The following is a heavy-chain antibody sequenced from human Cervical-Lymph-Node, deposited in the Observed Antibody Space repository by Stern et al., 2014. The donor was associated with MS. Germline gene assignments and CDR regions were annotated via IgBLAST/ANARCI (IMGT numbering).Heavy chain of an antibody. CDR2: ISAYNGNT. J-gene: IGHJ4*02. V-gene: IGHV1-18*01. Sequence: VQLVESGAEVKKPGASVKVSCKASGYTFTSYGISWVRQAPGQGLEWMGWISAYNGNTNYAQKLQGRVTMTTDTSTSTAYMELRSLRSDDTAVYYCARSYYDFWSGYFNYFDYWGQGTLVTVSS. CDR1: GYTFTSYG. CDR3: ARSYYDFWSGYFNYFDY. D-gene: IGHD3-3*01.